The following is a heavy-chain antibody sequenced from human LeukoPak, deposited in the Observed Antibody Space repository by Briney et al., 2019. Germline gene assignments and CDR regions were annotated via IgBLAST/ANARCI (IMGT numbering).Heavy chain of an antibody. D-gene: IGHD3-10*01. J-gene: IGHJ4*02. CDR2: IYYSGST. CDR3: GMNYYGSGSPFFDY. CDR1: GGSISSGDYY. V-gene: IGHV4-30-4*01. Sequence: PSQTLSLTCTVSGGSISSGDYYWSWIRQPPGKGLEWIGYIYYSGSTYYNPSLKSRVTISVDTSKNQFSLKLSSVTAADTAVYYCGMNYYGSGSPFFDYWGQGTLVTVSS.